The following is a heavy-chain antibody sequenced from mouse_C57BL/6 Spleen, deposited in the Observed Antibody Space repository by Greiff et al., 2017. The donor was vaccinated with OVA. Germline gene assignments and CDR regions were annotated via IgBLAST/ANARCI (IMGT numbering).Heavy chain of an antibody. CDR3: VRQYYSNHYAMDY. V-gene: IGHV10-1*01. J-gene: IGHJ4*01. CDR2: IRSKSNNYAT. D-gene: IGHD2-5*01. CDR1: GFSFNTYA. Sequence: EVQVVESGGGLVQPKGSLKLSCAASGFSFNTYAMNWVRQAPGKGLEWVARIRSKSNNYATYYADSVKDRFTISRDDSESMLYLQMNNLKTEDTAMYYCVRQYYSNHYAMDYWGQGTSVTVSS.